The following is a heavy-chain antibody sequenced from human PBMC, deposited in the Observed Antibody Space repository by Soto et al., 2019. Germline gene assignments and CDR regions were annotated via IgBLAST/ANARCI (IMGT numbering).Heavy chain of an antibody. CDR1: GYSFTNHG. V-gene: IGHV1-18*01. Sequence: QIQLVQSGAEVRKPGASVKVSCKASGYSFTNHGFSWVRQAPGQGLEWMGWIGANGNTNYEEKFRGGVTLTTDTSTSTVYMELGSLRSDDTAVYYCMRARTARFDPWGQGTLVTVSS. CDR3: MRARTARFDP. J-gene: IGHJ5*02. CDR2: IGANGNT.